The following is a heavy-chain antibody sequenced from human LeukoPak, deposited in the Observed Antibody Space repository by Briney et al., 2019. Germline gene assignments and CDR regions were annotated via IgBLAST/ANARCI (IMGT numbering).Heavy chain of an antibody. CDR1: GGSFTSYY. Sequence: PSETLSLTCTVSGGSFTSYYWSWIRQPAGKGLEWIGHIDTSGTTNYNPSLKSRVTMSVDTSKNQFSLKLSSVTAADTAVYYCARLSPYYDILTGYSMDYFDYWGQGTLVTVSS. D-gene: IGHD3-9*01. J-gene: IGHJ4*02. CDR3: ARLSPYYDILTGYSMDYFDY. V-gene: IGHV4-4*07. CDR2: IDTSGTT.